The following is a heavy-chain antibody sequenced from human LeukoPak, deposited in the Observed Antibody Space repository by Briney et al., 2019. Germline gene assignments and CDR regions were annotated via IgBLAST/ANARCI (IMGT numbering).Heavy chain of an antibody. J-gene: IGHJ3*02. Sequence: PSETLSLTCAVSGGSISSSNWWSWVRPPPGKGLEWIGEIYHSGSTNYNPSLKSRVTISVDTSKNQFSLKLSSVTAADTAVYYCARGYCSSTSCYSPKLFDIWGQGTMVTVSS. V-gene: IGHV4-4*02. D-gene: IGHD2-2*01. CDR3: ARGYCSSTSCYSPKLFDI. CDR2: IYHSGST. CDR1: GGSISSSNW.